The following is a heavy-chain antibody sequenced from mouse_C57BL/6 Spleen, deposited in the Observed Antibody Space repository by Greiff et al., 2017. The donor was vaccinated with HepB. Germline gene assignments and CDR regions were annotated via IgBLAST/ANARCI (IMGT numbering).Heavy chain of an antibody. D-gene: IGHD2-5*01. V-gene: IGHV1-55*01. Sequence: QVQLQQPGAELVKPGASVKMSCKASGYTFTSYWITWVKQRPGQGLEWIGDIYPGSGSTNYNEKFKSKATLTVDTSSSTAYMQLSSLTSEDSAVYYCARSYYSNYGFSFAYWGQGTLVTVSA. CDR2: IYPGSGST. J-gene: IGHJ3*01. CDR1: GYTFTSYW. CDR3: ARSYYSNYGFSFAY.